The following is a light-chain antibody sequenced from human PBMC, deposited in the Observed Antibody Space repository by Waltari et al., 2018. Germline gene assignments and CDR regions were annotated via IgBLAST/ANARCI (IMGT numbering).Light chain of an antibody. J-gene: IGKJ4*01. CDR3: QQYSGYSGP. CDR2: DAS. Sequence: DIQMTQFPSTLSASVGDRVTITCRASQSISRWLAWDQQKPGKAPKVLIYDASTLERGVPSRFSGSGSETEFTLAISSLQPDDFATYYCQQYSGYSGPFGGGTKVEIK. V-gene: IGKV1-5*01. CDR1: QSISRW.